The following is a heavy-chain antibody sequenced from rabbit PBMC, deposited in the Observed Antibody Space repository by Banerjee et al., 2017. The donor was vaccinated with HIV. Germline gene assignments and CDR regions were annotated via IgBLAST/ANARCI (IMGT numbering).Heavy chain of an antibody. CDR2: IYTGDEYS. J-gene: IGHJ4*01. V-gene: IGHV1S40*01. D-gene: IGHD8-1*01. CDR1: GFSFSGGCD. CDR3: ARGEGGDAGYGYNTGLNL. Sequence: QSLEESGGDLVKPGASLTLTCTASGFSFSGGCDMCWVRQAPGKGLEWIACIYTGDEYSYYANWAKGRFTISKASSTTVTLQMTSLTDADTATYFCARGEGGDAGYGYNTGLNLWGPGTLVPS.